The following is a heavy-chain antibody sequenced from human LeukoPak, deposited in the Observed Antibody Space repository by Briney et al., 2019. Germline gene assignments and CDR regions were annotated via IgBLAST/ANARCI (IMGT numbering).Heavy chain of an antibody. D-gene: IGHD5-24*01. J-gene: IGHJ4*02. V-gene: IGHV4-59*01. CDR1: GGSITSYY. CDR3: ARVGVEVVLATFDY. Sequence: SETLSLTCTVSGGSITSYYWTWIRQPPGEGLGWIGYIYYTGSTNYNPSLKSRVTLSVDTSNNEVSLKLRSVTAADTAVYYCARVGVEVVLATFDYWGRGTLVAVSS. CDR2: IYYTGST.